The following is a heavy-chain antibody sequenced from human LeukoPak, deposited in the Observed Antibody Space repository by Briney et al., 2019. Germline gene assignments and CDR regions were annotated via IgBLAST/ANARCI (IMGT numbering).Heavy chain of an antibody. J-gene: IGHJ6*02. D-gene: IGHD6-19*01. CDR3: ARTQYSSGWYKGFYYYGMDV. CDR1: GFTFSSYS. CDR2: ISSSSSTI. Sequence: GGSLRLSCTASGFTFSSYSLNWVRQAPGKGLEWVSYISSSSSTIYYADSVKGRFTISRDNAKNSLYLQMNSLRAEDTAVYYCARTQYSSGWYKGFYYYGMDVWGQGTTVTVSS. V-gene: IGHV3-48*04.